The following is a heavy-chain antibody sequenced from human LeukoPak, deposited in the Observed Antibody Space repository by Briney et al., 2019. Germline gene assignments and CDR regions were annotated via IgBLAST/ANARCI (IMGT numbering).Heavy chain of an antibody. V-gene: IGHV1-69*02. D-gene: IGHD2-15*01. J-gene: IGHJ5*02. CDR2: IIPILGIA. CDR1: GGTFSSYT. Sequence: SVKVSCKASGGTFSSYTISWVRQAPGQGLEWMGRIIPILGIANYAQKFQGRVTITADKSTSTAYMELSSLRSEDTAVYYCARSVVVAATNNWFDTWGQGTLVTVSS. CDR3: ARSVVVAATNNWFDT.